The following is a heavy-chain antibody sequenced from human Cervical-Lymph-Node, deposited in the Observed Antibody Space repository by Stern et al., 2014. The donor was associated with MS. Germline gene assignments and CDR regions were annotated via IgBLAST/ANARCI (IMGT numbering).Heavy chain of an antibody. CDR3: ARDYEDTSMLFDH. CDR1: GFTFSSYG. Sequence: VQLVESGGAVVQPGRSLRLSCAASGFTFSSYGMHWFRQAPGKGLEWVTVISYDGNHKYYAASVKGRFTISRDNSKNTLHLQMNSVTPDDTAIYYWARDYEDTSMLFDHWGQGTLVTVSS. V-gene: IGHV3-30*03. D-gene: IGHD2-8*01. J-gene: IGHJ4*02. CDR2: ISYDGNHK.